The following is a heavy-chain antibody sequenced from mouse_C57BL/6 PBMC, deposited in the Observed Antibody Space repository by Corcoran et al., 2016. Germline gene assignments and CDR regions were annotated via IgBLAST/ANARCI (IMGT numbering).Heavy chain of an antibody. Sequence: EVQLQQSGPELVKPEASVKISCKASGYTFTDYYMNWVKQSHGKSLEWIGDINPNNGGTSYNQKFKGKATLTVDKSSSTAYMELRSLTSEDSAVYYCARDYFDYWGQGTTLTVSS. J-gene: IGHJ2*01. CDR2: INPNNGGT. V-gene: IGHV1-26*01. CDR1: GYTFTDYY. CDR3: ARDYFDY.